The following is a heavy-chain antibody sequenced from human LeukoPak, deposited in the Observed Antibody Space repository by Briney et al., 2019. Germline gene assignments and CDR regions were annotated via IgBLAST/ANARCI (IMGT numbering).Heavy chain of an antibody. J-gene: IGHJ4*02. CDR3: ARDWAVLSSGWRHFDY. CDR2: ISAYNGNT. CDR1: GYTFTSYG. V-gene: IGHV1-18*01. D-gene: IGHD6-19*01. Sequence: GASVKVSCKASGYTFTSYGISWVRQAPGQGLEWMGWISAYNGNTNYAQKLQGRVTMTTDTSTSTAYMELRSLRSDDTAVYYCARDWAVLSSGWRHFDYWGQGTLVTVSS.